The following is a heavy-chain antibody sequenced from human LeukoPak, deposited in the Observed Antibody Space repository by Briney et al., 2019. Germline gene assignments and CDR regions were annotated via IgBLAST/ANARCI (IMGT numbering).Heavy chain of an antibody. V-gene: IGHV3-48*01. D-gene: IGHD6-13*01. Sequence: PGGSLRLSCAASGFTFSSYSMNWVRQAPGKGLEWVSYISSSSSTIYYADSVKGRFTISRDNAKNSLYLQMNSLRAEDAAVYYCARDHGPPPALIAAAGDYWGQGTLVTVSS. CDR2: ISSSSSTI. CDR1: GFTFSSYS. J-gene: IGHJ4*02. CDR3: ARDHGPPPALIAAAGDY.